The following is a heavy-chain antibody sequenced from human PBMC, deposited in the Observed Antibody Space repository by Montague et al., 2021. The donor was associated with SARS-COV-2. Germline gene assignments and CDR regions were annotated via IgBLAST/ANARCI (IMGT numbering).Heavy chain of an antibody. V-gene: IGHV4-39*02. CDR2: DHYTGTN. D-gene: IGHD1-1*01. J-gene: IGHJ3*01. Sequence: SETLSLTCTVSGGSITVSRYDWGWLRPPPGKGLEWIVSDHYTGTNYYTASIKSRITISVDTSENHFSLKTTSVTAADTAIYYCARHRGNAGSFDGWGQGTMVTVSS. CDR1: GGSITVSRYD. CDR3: ARHRGNAGSFDG.